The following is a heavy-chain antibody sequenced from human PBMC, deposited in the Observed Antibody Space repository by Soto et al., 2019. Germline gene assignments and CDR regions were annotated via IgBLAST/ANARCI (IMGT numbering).Heavy chain of an antibody. J-gene: IGHJ4*02. Sequence: VGSLRLSCAASGFTFSSYAMGWVRQGPGKGLEWVAVVSIGGSTHYADSVRGRFTISRDNSKNTLSLQMNSLTAEDTAVYFCAKRRGAGGHLDYWGQGALVTVSS. CDR3: AKRRGAGGHLDY. CDR1: GFTFSSYA. CDR2: VSIGGST. D-gene: IGHD2-15*01. V-gene: IGHV3-23*01.